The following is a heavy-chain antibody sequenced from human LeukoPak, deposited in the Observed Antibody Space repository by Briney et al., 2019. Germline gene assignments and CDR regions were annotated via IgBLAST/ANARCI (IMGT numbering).Heavy chain of an antibody. CDR2: IYYSGST. J-gene: IGHJ4*02. D-gene: IGHD2-2*01. CDR1: GGSISSYY. CDR3: ARRYCSSTTCYLDY. V-gene: IGHV4-59*01. Sequence: PSETLSLTCTVSGGSISSYYWSWIRQPPGKGLEWIGYIYYSGSTSYNPSLKSRVTISVDTSKNQFSADTAVYYCARRYCSSTTCYLDYWGQGTLVTVSS.